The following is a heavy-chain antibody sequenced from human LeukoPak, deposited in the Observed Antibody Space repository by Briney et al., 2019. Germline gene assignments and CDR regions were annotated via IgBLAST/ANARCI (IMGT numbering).Heavy chain of an antibody. J-gene: IGHJ4*02. Sequence: GSLRLSCAASGFNFNNYNMNWVRQAPGKGLEWVSYITLSSSSIYYAASGKGRFTISRDNAKNSLYLHMNSLRAEDTAVYYCARDFEEKKGLAAGGTDYWGQGTLVTVSS. D-gene: IGHD6-13*01. V-gene: IGHV3-48*01. CDR3: ARDFEEKKGLAAGGTDY. CDR1: GFNFNNYN. CDR2: ITLSSSSI.